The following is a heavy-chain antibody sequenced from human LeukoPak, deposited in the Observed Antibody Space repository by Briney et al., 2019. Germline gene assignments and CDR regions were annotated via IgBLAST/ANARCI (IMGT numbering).Heavy chain of an antibody. D-gene: IGHD5-18*01. V-gene: IGHV4-34*01. CDR3: ARVHVDTAMVTGWFDP. J-gene: IGHJ5*02. CDR1: GGSFSGYY. Sequence: PSETLSLTCAVYGGSFSGYYWSWIRQPPGKGLEWIGEINHSGSTNYNPSLKSRVTISVDTSKNQFSLKLSSVTAADTAVYYCARVHVDTAMVTGWFDPWGQGTLVTVSS. CDR2: INHSGST.